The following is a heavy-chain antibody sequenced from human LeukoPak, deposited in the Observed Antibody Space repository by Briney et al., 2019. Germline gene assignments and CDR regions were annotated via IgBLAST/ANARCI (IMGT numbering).Heavy chain of an antibody. V-gene: IGHV1-2*02. CDR2: LNPNTFAT. CDR1: GYTFTGYQ. J-gene: IGHJ5*02. CDR3: ARSHSNWFDR. Sequence: ASVKVSCKASGYTFTGYQMHWLRQAPGQGLEWMGWLNPNTFATGYAQKFEGRVTMTRDTSTSTAYMDLTRLRSDDTAVYYCARSHSNWFDRWGQGTLVTVSS.